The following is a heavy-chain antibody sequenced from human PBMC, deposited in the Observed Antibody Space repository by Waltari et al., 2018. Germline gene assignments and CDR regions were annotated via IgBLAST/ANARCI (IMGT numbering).Heavy chain of an antibody. V-gene: IGHV1-3*01. D-gene: IGHD2-8*01. CDR3: ARAYCTNGVCLKDFDY. J-gene: IGHJ4*02. CDR2: INAGNGNT. Sequence: QVQLVQSGAEVKKPGASVKVSCKASGYTFTSYAMHWVRQAPGQRLEWMGWINAGNGNTKYSQKFQGRVTITRDTSASTAYMELSSLRSEDTAVYYCARAYCTNGVCLKDFDYWGQGTLVTVSS. CDR1: GYTFTSYA.